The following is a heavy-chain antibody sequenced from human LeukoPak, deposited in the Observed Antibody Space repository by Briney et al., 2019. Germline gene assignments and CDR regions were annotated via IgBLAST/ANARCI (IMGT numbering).Heavy chain of an antibody. D-gene: IGHD4-17*01. J-gene: IGHJ4*02. Sequence: GGSPRLSCAASGFTLRSYNMHWVRQAPGKGLEWVSYISTSSYYIYYADSVKGRFTISRDDAKNSLFLQMNSLRAEDTAIYYCAKLDYGDYVLGYWGQGTLVTVSS. V-gene: IGHV3-21*01. CDR2: ISTSSYYI. CDR1: GFTLRSYN. CDR3: AKLDYGDYVLGY.